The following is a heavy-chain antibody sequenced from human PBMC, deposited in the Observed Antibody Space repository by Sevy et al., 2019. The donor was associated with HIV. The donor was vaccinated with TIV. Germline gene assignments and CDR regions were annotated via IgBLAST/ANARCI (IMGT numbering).Heavy chain of an antibody. CDR2: TYYRSKWYN. V-gene: IGHV6-1*01. CDR3: ARNPTAGGYNWFDP. D-gene: IGHD3-16*01. Sequence: KQSQTLSLTCAISGDSVSSNSAAWNWIRQSPSRGLEWLGKTYYRSKWYNDYAVSVKSRITINPDTSKNQFTLQQNSVTPEDTAEYYCARNPTAGGYNWFDPWGQGTLVTVSS. CDR1: GDSVSSNSAA. J-gene: IGHJ5*02.